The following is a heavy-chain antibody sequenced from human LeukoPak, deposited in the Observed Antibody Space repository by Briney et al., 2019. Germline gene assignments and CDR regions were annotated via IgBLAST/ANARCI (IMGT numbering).Heavy chain of an antibody. V-gene: IGHV4-39*07. CDR1: GGSISSSSYY. D-gene: IGHD4-17*01. J-gene: IGHJ3*02. CDR2: IYYSGST. Sequence: SETPSLTCTVSGGSISSSSYYWGWIRQPPGKGLEWIGSIYYSGSTYYNPSLKSRVTISVDTSKNQFSLKLSSVTAADTAVYYCARDHLGGWDYGDYGEGGAFDIWGQGTMVTVSS. CDR3: ARDHLGGWDYGDYGEGGAFDI.